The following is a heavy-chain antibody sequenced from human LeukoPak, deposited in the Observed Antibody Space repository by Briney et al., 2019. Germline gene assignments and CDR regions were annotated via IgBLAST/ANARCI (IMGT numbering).Heavy chain of an antibody. Sequence: GGSLRLSCVASEFTFSSYGMHWVRQAPGKGLEWVAVISFDGDNKYYADSVKGRFTISRDNSKNTLYLQMNSLRAEDTAVYYCAKDNAYCSGGSCIIDYWGQGTLVTVSS. J-gene: IGHJ4*02. D-gene: IGHD2-15*01. V-gene: IGHV3-30*18. CDR2: ISFDGDNK. CDR3: AKDNAYCSGGSCIIDY. CDR1: EFTFSSYG.